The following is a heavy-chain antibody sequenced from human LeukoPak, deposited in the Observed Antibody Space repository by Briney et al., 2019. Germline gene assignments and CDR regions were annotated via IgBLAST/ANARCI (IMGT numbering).Heavy chain of an antibody. V-gene: IGHV3-13*01. CDR1: GFFFSTYD. CDR3: ARARDY. Sequence: GGSLRLSCAASGFFFSTYDVHWVRQTAGIGLEWVSSIGTSGDTYYASSVKGRFTISRENAKNSLYLQMNSLRAEDTAVYYCARARDYWGQGTLVTVSS. CDR2: IGTSGDT. J-gene: IGHJ4*02.